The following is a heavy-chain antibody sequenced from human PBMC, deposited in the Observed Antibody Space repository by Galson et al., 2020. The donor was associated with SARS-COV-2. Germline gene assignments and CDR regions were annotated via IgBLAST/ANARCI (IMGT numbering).Heavy chain of an antibody. CDR3: ARGAVAGTYPDYYYYGMDV. Sequence: ETSETLSLTCAVYGGSFSGYYWSWIRQPPGKGLEWIGEINHSGSTNYNPSLKSRVTISVDTSKNQFSLKLSSVTAADTAVYYCARGAVAGTYPDYYYYGMDVWGQGTTVTVSS. CDR2: INHSGST. J-gene: IGHJ6*02. CDR1: GGSFSGYY. D-gene: IGHD6-19*01. V-gene: IGHV4-34*01.